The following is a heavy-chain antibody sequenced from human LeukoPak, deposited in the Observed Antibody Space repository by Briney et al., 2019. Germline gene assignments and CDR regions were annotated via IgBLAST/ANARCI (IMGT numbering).Heavy chain of an antibody. Sequence: GGSLRLSCAASGFTFSGYAMHWVRQAPGKGLEWVAFIRYDVSDKNYADFVKGRFTISRDNSKNTLDLQMNSLRVEDTAVYYCVKSETASFDFWGRGTLVTVSS. CDR2: IRYDVSDK. V-gene: IGHV3-30*02. J-gene: IGHJ4*02. D-gene: IGHD1-1*01. CDR1: GFTFSGYA. CDR3: VKSETASFDF.